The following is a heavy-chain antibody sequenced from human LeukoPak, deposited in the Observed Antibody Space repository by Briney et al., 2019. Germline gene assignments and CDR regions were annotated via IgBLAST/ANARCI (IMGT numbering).Heavy chain of an antibody. J-gene: IGHJ4*02. CDR3: ARQIGYSSGWCIDY. V-gene: IGHV4-59*08. Sequence: SETLSLTCTVSGGSISSYYWSWIRQPPGKGLEWIGYIYYSGSTNYNPSLKSRVTISVDTSKNQFSLKLSSVTAADTAVYYCARQIGYSSGWCIDYWGQGTLVTVSS. CDR1: GGSISSYY. D-gene: IGHD6-19*01. CDR2: IYYSGST.